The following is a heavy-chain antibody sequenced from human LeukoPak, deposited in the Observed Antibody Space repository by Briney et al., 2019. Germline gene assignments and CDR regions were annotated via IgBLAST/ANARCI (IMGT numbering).Heavy chain of an antibody. D-gene: IGHD3-22*01. J-gene: IGHJ4*02. V-gene: IGHV1-69*04. CDR3: AAGYYYDSSGYQFDY. CDR1: GGTFSSYA. Sequence: ASVKVSCKASGGTFSSYAISWVRQAPGQGLEWMGRIIPILGIANYAQKFQGRVTITADKSTSTAYMELSSLRSEDTAVYYCAAGYYYDSSGYQFDYWGQGTLVTVSS. CDR2: IIPILGIA.